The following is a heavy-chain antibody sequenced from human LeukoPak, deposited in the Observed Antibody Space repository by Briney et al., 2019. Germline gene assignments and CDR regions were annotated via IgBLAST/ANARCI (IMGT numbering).Heavy chain of an antibody. CDR2: INHSGST. J-gene: IGHJ6*03. CDR3: ARGRGGYALYYFYYMAV. Sequence: PSETLSLTCAVYGGSFIGYYRSWTRQPPGKGLEWIGEINHSGSTNYNPSLKSRVTISVDTSKNQFSLKLSSVTAADTAVYYCARGRGGYALYYFYYMAVWGKGTTVTVSS. CDR1: GGSFIGYY. V-gene: IGHV4-34*01. D-gene: IGHD5-12*01.